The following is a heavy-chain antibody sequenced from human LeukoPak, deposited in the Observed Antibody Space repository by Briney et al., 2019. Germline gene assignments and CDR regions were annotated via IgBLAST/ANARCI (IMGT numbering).Heavy chain of an antibody. J-gene: IGHJ4*02. CDR2: ISSSGSTI. CDR1: GFTLSDYY. Sequence: GGSLRLSCAASGFTLSDYYMSWIRQAPGKGLEWGSYISSSGSTIYYADSVKGRFTISRDNAKNSLYLQMNSLRAEDTAVYYCARDPGYSYGSHYFDYWGQGTLVTVSS. V-gene: IGHV3-11*01. D-gene: IGHD5-18*01. CDR3: ARDPGYSYGSHYFDY.